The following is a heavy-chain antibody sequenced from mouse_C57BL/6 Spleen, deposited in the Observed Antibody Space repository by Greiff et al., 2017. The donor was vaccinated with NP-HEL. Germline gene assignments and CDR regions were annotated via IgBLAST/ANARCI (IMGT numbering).Heavy chain of an antibody. CDR3: TRYSYPYYAMDY. V-gene: IGHV1-15*01. CDR1: GYTFTDYE. D-gene: IGHD2-10*01. J-gene: IGHJ4*01. CDR2: IDPETGGN. Sequence: QVQLQQSGAELVRPGASVTLSCKASGYTFTDYEMHWVQQTPVHGLEWIGAIDPETGGNASNQTFTGKAILTADKSSSTSYMELRSLTSDDTAVYYCTRYSYPYYAMDYWGQGTSGTVAS.